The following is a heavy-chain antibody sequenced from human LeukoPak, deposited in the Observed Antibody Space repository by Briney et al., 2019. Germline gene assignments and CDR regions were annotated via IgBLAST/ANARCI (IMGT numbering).Heavy chain of an antibody. J-gene: IGHJ5*02. CDR1: GGTFSSYA. CDR2: IIPIFGTA. CDR3: ARLAKIDGWFDP. Sequence: SVKVSCKASGGTFSSYAISWVRQAPGQGHEWMGGIIPIFGTANYAQKFQGRVTITTDESTSTAYMELSSLRSEDTAVYYCARLAKIDGWFDPWGQGTLVTVSS. D-gene: IGHD2-21*01. V-gene: IGHV1-69*05.